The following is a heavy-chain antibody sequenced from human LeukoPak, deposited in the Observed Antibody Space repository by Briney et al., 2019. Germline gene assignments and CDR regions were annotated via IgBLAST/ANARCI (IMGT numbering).Heavy chain of an antibody. CDR2: ISSSSSYI. CDR3: AREVDSSGFDAFDI. D-gene: IGHD6-19*01. CDR1: GFTFSSYS. V-gene: IGHV3-21*01. J-gene: IGHJ3*02. Sequence: GGSLRLSCAASGFTFSSYSMNWVRQAPGKGLEWVSSISSSSSYIYYADSVKGRFTISRDNAKNSLYLQMNSLRAEDTAVYYCAREVDSSGFDAFDIWGQGTVVTVSS.